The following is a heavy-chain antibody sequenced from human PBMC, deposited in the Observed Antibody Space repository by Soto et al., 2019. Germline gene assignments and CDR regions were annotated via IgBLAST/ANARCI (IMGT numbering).Heavy chain of an antibody. CDR2: ISSSSSTI. D-gene: IGHD1-26*01. CDR3: ARDGPSGSYGEYYYYGMDV. CDR1: GFTFSSYS. J-gene: IGHJ6*02. V-gene: IGHV3-48*02. Sequence: AGGSLRLSCAASGFTFSSYSMNWVRQAPGKGLEWVSYISSSSSTIYYADSVKGRFTISRDNAKNSLYLQMNSLRDEDTAVYYCARDGPSGSYGEYYYYGMDVWGQGTTVTVSS.